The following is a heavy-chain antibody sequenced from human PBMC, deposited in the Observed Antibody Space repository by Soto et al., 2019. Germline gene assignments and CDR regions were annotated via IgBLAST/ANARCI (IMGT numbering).Heavy chain of an antibody. CDR1: GFTFSSYA. D-gene: IGHD3-10*01. Sequence: GVSLKISWSAFGFTFSSYAMHWVRQAPGKGLEYVSSISTNGGRTHYAVSVKGRFIISRDKSKNTVDLQMNSLRAEDTAVYYCAKVGPYDSGSYMFRYNWFDPWGQGTLVTVSS. CDR3: AKVGPYDSGSYMFRYNWFDP. V-gene: IGHV3-64*04. J-gene: IGHJ5*02. CDR2: ISTNGGRT.